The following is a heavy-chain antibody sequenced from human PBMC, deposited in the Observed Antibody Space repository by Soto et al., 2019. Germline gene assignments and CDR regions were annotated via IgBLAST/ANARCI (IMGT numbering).Heavy chain of an antibody. D-gene: IGHD2-15*01. CDR3: ARGYCSGGSCRNYYYYGMDV. J-gene: IGHJ6*02. CDR2: ISAYNGNT. V-gene: IGHV1-18*04. CDR1: GYTFTSYG. Sequence: ASVKVSCKASGYTFTSYGISWVRQAPGQGLEWMGWISAYNGNTNYAQKLQGRVTMTTDTSTSTAYMELRSLRSDDTAVYYCARGYCSGGSCRNYYYYGMDVWGQGTTVTVSS.